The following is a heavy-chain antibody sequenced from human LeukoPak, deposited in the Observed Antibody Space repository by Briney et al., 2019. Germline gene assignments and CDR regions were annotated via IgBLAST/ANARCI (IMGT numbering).Heavy chain of an antibody. D-gene: IGHD2-21*02. Sequence: PGGSLRLSCAASGFTFSSYGMHWVRQAPGKGLEWVAVISYDGSNKYYADSVKGRFTISRDNSKNTLYLQMNSLRAEDTAVYYCAKGMVTATYFDYWGQGTLVTVSS. J-gene: IGHJ4*02. CDR3: AKGMVTATYFDY. V-gene: IGHV3-30*18. CDR2: ISYDGSNK. CDR1: GFTFSSYG.